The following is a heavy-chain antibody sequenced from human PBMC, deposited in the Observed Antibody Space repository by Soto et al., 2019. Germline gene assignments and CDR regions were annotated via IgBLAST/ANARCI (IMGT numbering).Heavy chain of an antibody. CDR2: IWYDGSNK. CDR1: GFTFSSYG. D-gene: IGHD5-18*01. CDR3: ARDLGYSSGYGWFDR. V-gene: IGHV3-33*01. J-gene: IGHJ5*02. Sequence: QVQLVESGGGVVQPGRSLRLSCAASGFTFSSYGMHWVRQAPGKGLEWVAVIWYDGSNKYYADSVKGRFTISRDNSKNTLYLQMNSLRAEDTAVYYCARDLGYSSGYGWFDRWGQGTLVTVSS.